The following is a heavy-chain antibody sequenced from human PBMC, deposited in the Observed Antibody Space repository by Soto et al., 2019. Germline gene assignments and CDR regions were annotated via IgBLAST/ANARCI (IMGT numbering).Heavy chain of an antibody. D-gene: IGHD2-2*02. V-gene: IGHV4-61*01. Sequence: SETLSLTCTVSGGSVSSDTHYWSWIRQPPGKRLECIGFIYSSGSTNYNPSLKSRVTMSVDTSKNQFSLKLRSVIVADTAVYHCARFVRSCSGTTCYTRADVWGQGTTVT. CDR2: IYSSGST. CDR3: ARFVRSCSGTTCYTRADV. CDR1: GGSVSSDTHY. J-gene: IGHJ6*02.